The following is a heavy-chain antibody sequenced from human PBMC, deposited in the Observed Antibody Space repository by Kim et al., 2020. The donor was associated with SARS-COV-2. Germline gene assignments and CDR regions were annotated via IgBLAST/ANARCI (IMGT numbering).Heavy chain of an antibody. CDR3: ARGAGSGYYTSNFDY. CDR1: GGTFSSYA. CDR2: IIPIFGTA. Sequence: SVKVSCKASGGTFSSYAISWVRQAPGQGLEWMGGIIPIFGTANYAQKFQGRVTITADESTSTAYMELSSLRSEDTAVYYCARGAGSGYYTSNFDYWGQGTLVTVSS. J-gene: IGHJ4*02. V-gene: IGHV1-69*13. D-gene: IGHD3-3*01.